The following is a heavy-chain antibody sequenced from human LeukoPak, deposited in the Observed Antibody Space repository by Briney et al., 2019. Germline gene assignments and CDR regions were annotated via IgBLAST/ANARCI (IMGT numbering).Heavy chain of an antibody. J-gene: IGHJ6*02. Sequence: GGSLRLSCAASGFTFSSYAMSWVRQAPGKGLEWVSAISSSGGSTYYADSVKGRFTISRDNSKNTLYLQMNSLRAEDTAVYYCAKDPIRLTTDYYYYGMDVWGQGTTVTVSS. V-gene: IGHV3-23*01. D-gene: IGHD4-17*01. CDR2: ISSSGGST. CDR3: AKDPIRLTTDYYYYGMDV. CDR1: GFTFSSYA.